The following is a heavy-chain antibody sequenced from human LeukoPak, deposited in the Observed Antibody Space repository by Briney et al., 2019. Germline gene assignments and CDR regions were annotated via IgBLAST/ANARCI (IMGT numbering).Heavy chain of an antibody. Sequence: PGGSLRLSCAASGFTVSSNYMSWVRQAPGKGLEWVSVIYSGGSTYYADSVKGRFTISRDNSKNTLYLQMNSLRAEDTAVYYCARPLWYSSSWSSPLGYWGQGTLVTVSS. J-gene: IGHJ4*02. CDR1: GFTVSSNY. CDR2: IYSGGST. V-gene: IGHV3-53*01. CDR3: ARPLWYSSSWSSPLGY. D-gene: IGHD6-13*01.